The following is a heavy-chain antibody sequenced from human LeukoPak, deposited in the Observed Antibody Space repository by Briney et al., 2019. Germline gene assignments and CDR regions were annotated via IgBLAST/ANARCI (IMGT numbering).Heavy chain of an antibody. CDR3: ARAGRYYDFWSGYSAPTWFDP. Sequence: SETLSLTCTVSGGSISSYYWSWIRQPPGKGLEWIGYIYYSGSTNYNPSLKSRVTISVDTSKNQFSLKLSSVTAADTAVYCCARAGRYYDFWSGYSAPTWFDPWGQGTLVTVSS. V-gene: IGHV4-59*01. J-gene: IGHJ5*02. CDR2: IYYSGST. CDR1: GGSISSYY. D-gene: IGHD3-3*01.